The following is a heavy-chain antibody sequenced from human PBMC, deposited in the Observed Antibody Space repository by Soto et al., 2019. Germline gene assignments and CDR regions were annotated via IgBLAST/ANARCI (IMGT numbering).Heavy chain of an antibody. Sequence: SETLSLTCTVSGGSISSSSYYWGWIRQPPGKGLEWIGSIYYSGSTYYNPSLKSRVTISVDTSKNQFSLKLSSVTAADTAVYYCARPLIAAAGKSAFDPWGQGTLVTVSS. CDR3: ARPLIAAAGKSAFDP. CDR1: GGSISSSSYY. CDR2: IYYSGST. V-gene: IGHV4-39*01. J-gene: IGHJ5*02. D-gene: IGHD6-13*01.